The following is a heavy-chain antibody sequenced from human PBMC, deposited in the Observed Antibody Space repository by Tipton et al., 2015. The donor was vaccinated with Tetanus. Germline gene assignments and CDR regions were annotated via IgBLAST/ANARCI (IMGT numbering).Heavy chain of an antibody. CDR2: IYHSGST. J-gene: IGHJ4*02. CDR3: ARGSEGSGSYGDVGFDY. D-gene: IGHD3-10*01. Sequence: TLSLTCAVSGYSISSGYYWGWIRQPPGKGLEWIGSIYHSGSTYYNPSLKSRVTISVDTSKNHFSLKLSSVTAADTAVYYCARGSEGSGSYGDVGFDYWGQGTLVTVSS. CDR1: GYSISSGYY. V-gene: IGHV4-38-2*01.